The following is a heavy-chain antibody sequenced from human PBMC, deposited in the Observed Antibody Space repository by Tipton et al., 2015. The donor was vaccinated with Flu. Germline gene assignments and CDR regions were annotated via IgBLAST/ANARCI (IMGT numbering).Heavy chain of an antibody. V-gene: IGHV3-30*18. CDR3: AKDVDTAMVTSYYGMDV. J-gene: IGHJ6*02. CDR1: GFTFSSYG. Sequence: QLVQSGGGVVQPGRSLRLSCAASGFTFSSYGMHWVRQAPGKGLEWVAVISYDGSNKYYADSVKGRFTISRDNSKNTLYLQMNSLRAEDTAVYYCAKDVDTAMVTSYYGMDVWGQGTTVTVSS. D-gene: IGHD5-18*01. CDR2: ISYDGSNK.